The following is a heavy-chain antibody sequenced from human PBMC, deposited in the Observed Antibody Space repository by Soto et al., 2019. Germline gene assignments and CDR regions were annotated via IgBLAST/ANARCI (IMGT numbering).Heavy chain of an antibody. CDR2: ISSSSSYI. V-gene: IGHV3-21*01. D-gene: IGHD3-22*01. CDR1: GFTFSSYS. CDR3: ASHSHYDSSPLDY. Sequence: EVQLVESGRGLVKPGGSLRLSCAASGFTFSSYSMNWVRQAPGKGLEWVSSISSSSSYIYYADSVKGRFTISRDNAKNSLYLQMNSLRAEDTAVYYCASHSHYDSSPLDYWGQGTLVTVSS. J-gene: IGHJ4*02.